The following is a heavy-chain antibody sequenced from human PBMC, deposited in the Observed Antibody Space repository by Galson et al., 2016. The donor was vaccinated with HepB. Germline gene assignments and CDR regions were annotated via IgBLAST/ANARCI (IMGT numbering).Heavy chain of an antibody. Sequence: SLRLSCAASGFSFSSYAMSWVRQAPGKGLEWVSVISARDGRTYYADSVKGRFTISRDDSNNTLYLQMSSLRVEDTAVYYCAGKTSSFGNWFEPWGQGTLVTVSS. CDR1: GFSFSSYA. V-gene: IGHV3-23*01. J-gene: IGHJ5*02. D-gene: IGHD3-3*01. CDR3: AGKTSSFGNWFEP. CDR2: ISARDGRT.